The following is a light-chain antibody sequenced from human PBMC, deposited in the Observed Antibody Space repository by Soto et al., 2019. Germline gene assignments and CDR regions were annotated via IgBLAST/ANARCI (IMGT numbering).Light chain of an antibody. J-gene: IGKJ4*01. CDR1: QNINNY. CDR3: QQSYSTPLT. Sequence: DIQMPQSPSSLSAAVGDRVTINSRASQNINNYLNWYQQKPGKAPNLLIYSTPNLHSGVPSRFSGRGYGTDFTLSIRSLQPEDFASYYCQQSYSTPLTFGGGTKVDI. V-gene: IGKV1-39*01. CDR2: STP.